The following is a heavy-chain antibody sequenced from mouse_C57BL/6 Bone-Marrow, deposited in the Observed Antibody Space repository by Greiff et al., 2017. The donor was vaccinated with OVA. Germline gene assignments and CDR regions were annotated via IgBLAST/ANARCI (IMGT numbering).Heavy chain of an antibody. CDR3: ASRIYDYGSY. CDR2: INPNNGGT. J-gene: IGHJ2*01. CDR1: GYTFTDYY. V-gene: IGHV1-26*01. D-gene: IGHD2-4*01. Sequence: VQLQQSGPELVKPGASVKISCKASGYTFTDYYMNWVKQSHGKSLEWIGDINPNNGGTSYNQKFKGKATLTVDKSSSTAYMELRSLTSEDSAVYYCASRIYDYGSYWGQGTTLTVSS.